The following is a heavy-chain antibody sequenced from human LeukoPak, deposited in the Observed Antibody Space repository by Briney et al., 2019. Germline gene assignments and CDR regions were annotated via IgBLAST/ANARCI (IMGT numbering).Heavy chain of an antibody. V-gene: IGHV1-8*03. CDR3: ARDLLPMTKAGVVND. Sequence: GASVKVSCKASGYTFTNYDINWVRQATGQGLEWMGWINPNSGNTGYAQKFQGRVTLTRDTSTSTAYMELSSLTSDDTAVYYCARDLLPMTKAGVVNDWGQGSLVIVSA. CDR2: INPNSGNT. D-gene: IGHD3-3*01. CDR1: GYTFTNYD. J-gene: IGHJ4*02.